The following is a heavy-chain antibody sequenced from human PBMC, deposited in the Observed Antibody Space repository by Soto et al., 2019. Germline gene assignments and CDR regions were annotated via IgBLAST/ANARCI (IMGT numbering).Heavy chain of an antibody. CDR1: GGTVSSYA. V-gene: IGHV1-69*01. D-gene: IGHD3-22*01. CDR2: FIPIFVSA. J-gene: IGHJ4*02. Sequence: QVHLVQSGAEVKKPGSALKVSCKASGGTVSSYAITWVRQAPGKGREWMGVFIPIFVSAHYAQKFQGRVTITADESTSTAYMELSGLSSEDTAIYYCARDLSSDSTGFRGYDLWGQGTLVTVSS. CDR3: ARDLSSDSTGFRGYDL.